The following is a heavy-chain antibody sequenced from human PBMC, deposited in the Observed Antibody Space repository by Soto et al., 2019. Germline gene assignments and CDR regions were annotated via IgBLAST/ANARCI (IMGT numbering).Heavy chain of an antibody. V-gene: IGHV3-30*03. J-gene: IGHJ6*02. CDR3: ATMDV. Sequence: VQLVESGGGVVQPGRSLRLSCAASGFTFSSYDMHWVRQAPGKGLEWVAVISYDGSNKYYADSVKGRFTISRDNSKNTLYMQMNSLRAEDTAVYYCATMDVWGQGTTVTVSS. CDR1: GFTFSSYD. CDR2: ISYDGSNK.